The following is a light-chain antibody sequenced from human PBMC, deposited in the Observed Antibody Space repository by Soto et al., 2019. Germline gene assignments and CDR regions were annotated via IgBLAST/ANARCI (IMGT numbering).Light chain of an antibody. CDR1: QSISSS. CDR3: QQYNNWWT. Sequence: EIVLTQSPDTLSLSPGERATLSCRAGQSISSSLAWYQQKPGQPPRLLIYGASTRATGIPARFTGSGSGTEFTLTISSLQFDDSAVYYCQQYNNWWTFGQGTKVDI. V-gene: IGKV3-15*01. CDR2: GAS. J-gene: IGKJ1*01.